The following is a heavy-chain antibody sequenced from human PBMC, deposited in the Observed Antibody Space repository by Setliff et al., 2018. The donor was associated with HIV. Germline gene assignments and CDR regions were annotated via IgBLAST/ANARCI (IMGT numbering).Heavy chain of an antibody. CDR3: ASRRAAMWHGLFVGFEN. J-gene: IGHJ4*02. V-gene: IGHV4-34*01. Sequence: SETLSLTCVVYGGSFSGSYWSWIRQPPGKGLEWIGEINHSGSTNYSPSLKSRVTISVDTSKNQFSLKLSSVTAADTAVYYCASRRAAMWHGLFVGFENWGQGTLVTSPQ. CDR1: GGSFSGSY. CDR2: INHSGST. D-gene: IGHD1-26*01.